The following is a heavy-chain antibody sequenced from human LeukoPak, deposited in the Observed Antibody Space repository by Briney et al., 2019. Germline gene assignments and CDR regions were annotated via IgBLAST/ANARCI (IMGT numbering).Heavy chain of an antibody. CDR1: GFIFSSYW. V-gene: IGHV3-7*05. J-gene: IGHJ6*02. CDR3: ARDPYSSTWSYGMDV. Sequence: GGSLRLSCAASGFIFSSYWMSWVRQAPGKGLEWVANIKQDGSEEVYVDSVRGRFTISRDNAKNSLFLQMNTLRAEDTAVYYCARDPYSSTWSYGMDVWGQGTTVTVSS. D-gene: IGHD6-6*01. CDR2: IKQDGSEE.